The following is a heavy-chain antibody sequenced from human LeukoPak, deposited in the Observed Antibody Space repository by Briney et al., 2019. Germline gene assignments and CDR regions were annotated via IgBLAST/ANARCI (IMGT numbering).Heavy chain of an antibody. J-gene: IGHJ6*03. CDR1: GGTFSSYA. CDR2: IIPIFGTA. Sequence: SVKVSCKASGGTFSSYAISWVRQAPGQGLEWMGGIIPIFGTANYAQKFQGRVTTTADESTSTAYMELSSLRSEDTAVYYCAGGRTTVTPYYYYMDVWGKGTTVTVSS. CDR3: AGGRTTVTPYYYYMDV. D-gene: IGHD4-11*01. V-gene: IGHV1-69*01.